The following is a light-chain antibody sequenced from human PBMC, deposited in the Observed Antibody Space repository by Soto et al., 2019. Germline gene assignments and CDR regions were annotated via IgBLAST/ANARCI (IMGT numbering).Light chain of an antibody. CDR2: EGS. CDR1: SSDVGGYYF. CDR3: CSYANTTTV. V-gene: IGLV2-23*01. J-gene: IGLJ3*02. Sequence: QSVLTQPASVSGSPGQSITISCTGVSSDVGGYYFVSWYQHHSGKAPKLMIYEGSKRPSGVSNRFSGSKSDNTASLTISGLQAEDEADYYCCSYANTTTVFGARTKLTVL.